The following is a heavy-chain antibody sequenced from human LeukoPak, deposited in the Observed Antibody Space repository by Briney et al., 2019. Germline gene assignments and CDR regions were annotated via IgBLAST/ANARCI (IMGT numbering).Heavy chain of an antibody. D-gene: IGHD3-22*01. V-gene: IGHV3-48*01. CDR2: ISSSSSTI. CDR3: ARDARYYYDSSGYYY. CDR1: GFTFSSYS. J-gene: IGHJ4*02. Sequence: GGSLRLSCAASGFTFSSYSMNWVRHAPGKGLEWVSYISSSSSTIYYADSVKGRFTISRDNAKNSLYLQMNSLRAEDTAVYYCARDARYYYDSSGYYYWGQGTLVTVSS.